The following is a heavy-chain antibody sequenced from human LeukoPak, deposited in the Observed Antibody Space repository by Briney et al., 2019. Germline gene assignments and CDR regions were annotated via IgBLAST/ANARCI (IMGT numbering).Heavy chain of an antibody. CDR3: ATGGGSSGYPDY. J-gene: IGHJ4*02. D-gene: IGHD3-22*01. V-gene: IGHV1-2*02. Sequence: ASVKVSYKASGYTFTGYYMHWVRQAPGQGLEWMGWINPNSGGTDYAQRFQGRVTMTTDMSITTAYMELNSLRSDDTAVYYCATGGGSSGYPDYWSQGTLVTVSS. CDR1: GYTFTGYY. CDR2: INPNSGGT.